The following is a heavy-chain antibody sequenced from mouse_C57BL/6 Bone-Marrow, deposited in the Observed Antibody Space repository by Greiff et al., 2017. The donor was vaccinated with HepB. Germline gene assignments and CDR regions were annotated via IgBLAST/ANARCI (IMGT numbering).Heavy chain of an antibody. CDR2: IYPRDGSN. CDR1: GYTFTSYE. J-gene: IGHJ3*01. CDR3: ARYYGSSLAWFAY. D-gene: IGHD1-1*01. Sequence: VQLQQSGPELVKPGASVKLSCKASGYTFTSYEINWVKQRPGQGLEWIGWIYPRDGSNNYNEKFKGKATLSVDTSSSTTYMELHSLASEDSAVYFCARYYGSSLAWFAYWGQGTLVTVSA. V-gene: IGHV1-85*01.